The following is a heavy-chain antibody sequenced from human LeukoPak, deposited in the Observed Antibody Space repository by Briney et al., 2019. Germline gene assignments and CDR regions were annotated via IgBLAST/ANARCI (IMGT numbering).Heavy chain of an antibody. CDR2: IYHSGST. D-gene: IGHD3-22*01. CDR3: ARVNSGYPDY. CDR1: GGSISSGGYY. V-gene: IGHV4-30-2*01. J-gene: IGHJ4*02. Sequence: SETLSLTCTVSGGSISSGGYYWSWIRQPPGEGLEWIGYIYHSGSTYYNPSLKSRVTISVDRSKNQFSLKLSSVTAADTAVYYCARVNSGYPDYWGQGTLVTVSS.